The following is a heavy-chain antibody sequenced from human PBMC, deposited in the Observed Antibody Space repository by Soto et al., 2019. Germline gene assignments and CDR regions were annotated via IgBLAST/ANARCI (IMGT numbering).Heavy chain of an antibody. CDR3: ARVVQFYDSSGYSFYYFDY. J-gene: IGHJ4*02. CDR1: GDSINSADYY. Sequence: PSETLSRTCTVSGDSINSADYYWIWLRQPPGKVLDWIGYIYYSSIYYYNPSLGRRATITIDTSRNQFSLNLMSVTAADTAVYYCARVVQFYDSSGYSFYYFDYWGQGALVTVSS. D-gene: IGHD3-22*01. V-gene: IGHV4-30-4*01. CDR2: IYYSSIY.